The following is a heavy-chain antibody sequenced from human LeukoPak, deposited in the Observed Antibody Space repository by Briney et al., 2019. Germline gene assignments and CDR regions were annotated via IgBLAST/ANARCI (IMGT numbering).Heavy chain of an antibody. Sequence: SETLSLTCTVSGGSISNYYWSWIRQPPGKGLEWIGYIYYSGSTYYNPSLKSRVTISVDTSKNQFSLKLSSVTAADTAVYYCARENGSYGDYGYWGQGTLVTVSS. J-gene: IGHJ4*02. CDR1: GGSISNYY. D-gene: IGHD4-17*01. V-gene: IGHV4-59*12. CDR2: IYYSGST. CDR3: ARENGSYGDYGY.